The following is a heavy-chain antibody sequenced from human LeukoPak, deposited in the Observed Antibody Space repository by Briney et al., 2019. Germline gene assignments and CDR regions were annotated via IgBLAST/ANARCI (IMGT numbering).Heavy chain of an antibody. Sequence: SETLSLTCTVSGGSISSYYWSWIRQPPGKGLEWIGYIYYSGSTNYNPSLKSRVTISVDTSKSQFSLKLSSVTAADTAVYYCARGRVGDGYNHPLGYWGQGTLVTVSS. CDR3: ARGRVGDGYNHPLGY. V-gene: IGHV4-59*01. CDR2: IYYSGST. J-gene: IGHJ4*02. D-gene: IGHD5-24*01. CDR1: GGSISSYY.